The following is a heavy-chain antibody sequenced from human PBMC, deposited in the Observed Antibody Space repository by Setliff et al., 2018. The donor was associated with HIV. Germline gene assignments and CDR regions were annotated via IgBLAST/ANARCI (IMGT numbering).Heavy chain of an antibody. CDR2: IYHSGST. CDR1: GGSISSHD. CDR3: ARLRSSGWDLDY. V-gene: IGHV4-59*08. J-gene: IGHJ4*02. Sequence: SETLSLTCTVSGGSISSHDWSWIRQPPGKGLEWIVSIYHSGSTYCNPPLKSRVTISPDTSKNQFSLKLTSVTAAATAVYYCARLRSSGWDLDYWGQGTLFTVSS. D-gene: IGHD6-19*01.